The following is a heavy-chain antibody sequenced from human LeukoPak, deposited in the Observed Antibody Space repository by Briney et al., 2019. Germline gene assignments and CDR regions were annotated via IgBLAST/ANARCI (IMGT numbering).Heavy chain of an antibody. J-gene: IGHJ4*02. D-gene: IGHD3-22*01. Sequence: GESLKISCKGSGYSFTDYWIAWVRQMPGKGLEWMGIIWPGHSNVIYSPSFQGQVTISADKSINTAYLQGSSLKASDTAMYYCARSVGVVITTGYDYWGQGTLVTVSS. CDR3: ARSVGVVITTGYDY. CDR1: GYSFTDYW. CDR2: IWPGHSNV. V-gene: IGHV5-51*01.